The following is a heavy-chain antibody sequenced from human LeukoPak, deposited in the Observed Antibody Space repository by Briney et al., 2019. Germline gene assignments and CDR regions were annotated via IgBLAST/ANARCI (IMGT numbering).Heavy chain of an antibody. Sequence: PGGSLRLSCAASGFTFSSYGMHWVRQAPGKGLEWVAVISYDGSNKYYADSVKGRFTIPRDNSKNTLYLQMNSLRAEDTAVYYCAKDTGFYFLDYWGQGTLVTVSS. J-gene: IGHJ4*02. CDR3: AKDTGFYFLDY. CDR2: ISYDGSNK. D-gene: IGHD2/OR15-2a*01. CDR1: GFTFSSYG. V-gene: IGHV3-30*18.